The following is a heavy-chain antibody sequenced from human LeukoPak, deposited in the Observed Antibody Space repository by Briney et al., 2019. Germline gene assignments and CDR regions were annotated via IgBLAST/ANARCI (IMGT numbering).Heavy chain of an antibody. D-gene: IGHD1-26*01. V-gene: IGHV4-34*01. CDR3: ARDFPVGWFDP. Sequence: SETLSLTCAVYGGSFSGYYWSWIRQPPGKGLEWIGEINHSGSTNYNPSLKSRVTISVDTSKNQFSLKLSSVTAADTAVYYCARDFPVGWFDPWGQGTLVTVSS. CDR1: GGSFSGYY. CDR2: INHSGST. J-gene: IGHJ5*02.